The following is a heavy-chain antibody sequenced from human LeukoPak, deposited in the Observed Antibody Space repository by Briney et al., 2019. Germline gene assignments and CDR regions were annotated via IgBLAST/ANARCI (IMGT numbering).Heavy chain of an antibody. D-gene: IGHD6-13*01. CDR3: ARSVGSSWQYYFDY. J-gene: IGHJ4*02. Sequence: GASVPVSFLASGYTFPQYGIRWVRQAPGQGGEWMGWISAYNGNTNYAQKLQGRVTMTTDTSTSTAYMELRSLRSDDTAVYYCARSVGSSWQYYFDYWGQGTLVTVSS. CDR1: GYTFPQYG. V-gene: IGHV1-18*01. CDR2: ISAYNGNT.